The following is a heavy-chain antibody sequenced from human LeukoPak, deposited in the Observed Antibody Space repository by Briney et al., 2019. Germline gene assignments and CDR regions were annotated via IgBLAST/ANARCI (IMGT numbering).Heavy chain of an antibody. CDR1: GGSISSSSYY. J-gene: IGHJ4*02. V-gene: IGHV4-39*07. D-gene: IGHD6-13*01. CDR3: ARDSRIAAAGRGLYYFDY. CDR2: IYYSGST. Sequence: SETLSLTCTVSGGSISSSSYYWGWIRQPPGKGLEWIGSIYYSGSTYYNPSLKSRVTISVDTSKNQFSLKLSSVTAADTAVYYCARDSRIAAAGRGLYYFDYWGQGTLVTVSS.